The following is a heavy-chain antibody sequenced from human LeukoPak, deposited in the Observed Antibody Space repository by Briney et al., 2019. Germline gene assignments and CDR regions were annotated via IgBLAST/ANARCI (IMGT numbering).Heavy chain of an antibody. CDR1: GYTFTSYG. CDR3: ARQLGPGYNWNRGWFDP. V-gene: IGHV1-18*01. D-gene: IGHD1-20*01. CDR2: ISAYNGNT. J-gene: IGHJ5*02. Sequence: ASVKVSCKASGYTFTSYGISRVRQAPGQGLEWMGWISAYNGNTNYAQKLQGRVTMTTDTSTSTAYMELRSLRSDDTAVYYCARQLGPGYNWNRGWFDPWGQGTLVTVSS.